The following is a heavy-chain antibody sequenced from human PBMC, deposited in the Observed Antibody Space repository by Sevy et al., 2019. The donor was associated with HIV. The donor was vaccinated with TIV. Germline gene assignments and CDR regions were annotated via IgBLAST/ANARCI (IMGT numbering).Heavy chain of an antibody. J-gene: IGHJ4*02. D-gene: IGHD3-10*01. V-gene: IGHV3-23*01. Sequence: GGSLRLSCAASGFTFSSSAMSWVRQAPGKGLEWVSGISGSGSTTYYTNSVKGRFTISRDNSKNTLYLQMNSLRAEDTVVYYCVKVAGSGTYYSGDFDYWGQGTLVTVSS. CDR3: VKVAGSGTYYSGDFDY. CDR2: ISGSGSTT. CDR1: GFTFSSSA.